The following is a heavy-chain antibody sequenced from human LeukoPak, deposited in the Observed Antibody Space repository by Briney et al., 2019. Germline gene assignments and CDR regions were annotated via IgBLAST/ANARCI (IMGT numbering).Heavy chain of an antibody. D-gene: IGHD1-1*01. CDR2: IRYHGNNK. CDR1: GFTFSTYG. J-gene: IGHJ4*02. Sequence: GGSLRLSCAVSGFTFSTYGMHWVRQAPGKGLEWVAFIRYHGNNKYYADSVKGRFTIYRDNSKNTLYLQMNSLRAEDTAVYYCAKATGTFYYFDYWGQGTLVTVSS. CDR3: AKATGTFYYFDY. V-gene: IGHV3-30*02.